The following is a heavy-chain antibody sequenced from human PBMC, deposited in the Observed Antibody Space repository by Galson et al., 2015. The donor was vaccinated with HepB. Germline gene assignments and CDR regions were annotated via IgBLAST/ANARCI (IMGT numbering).Heavy chain of an antibody. CDR2: IKSETDGGTT. V-gene: IGHV3-15*01. D-gene: IGHD2-8*02. J-gene: IGHJ4*02. CDR1: GFTFSNAW. Sequence: SLRLSCAASGFTFSNAWMSWVRQAPGKGLEWVGRIKSETDGGTTDYVAPVKGRFTISRDDSKNTLYLQMNSLKTEDTAVYYCTTSSFEYCTGGVCYLAYWGQGTLVTVSS. CDR3: TTSSFEYCTGGVCYLAY.